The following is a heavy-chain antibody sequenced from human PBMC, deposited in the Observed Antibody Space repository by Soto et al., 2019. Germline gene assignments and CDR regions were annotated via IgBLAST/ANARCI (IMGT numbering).Heavy chain of an antibody. Sequence: SETLSLTCTVSGGSISSYYWSWIRQPAGKGLEWIGRIYTSGSTNYNPSLKSRVTMSVDTSKNQFSLKLSSVTAADTAVYYCARDLRDCSSTSCSNWFDPWGQGTLVTVSS. CDR2: IYTSGST. J-gene: IGHJ5*02. CDR1: GGSISSYY. D-gene: IGHD2-2*01. CDR3: ARDLRDCSSTSCSNWFDP. V-gene: IGHV4-4*07.